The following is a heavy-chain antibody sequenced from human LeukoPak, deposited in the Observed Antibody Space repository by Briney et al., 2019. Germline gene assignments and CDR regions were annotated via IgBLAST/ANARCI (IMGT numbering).Heavy chain of an antibody. CDR3: ARDRILHYYVVLDY. D-gene: IGHD3-10*02. CDR2: INNEGTGT. V-gene: IGHV3-74*01. CDR1: GFSFSAYW. J-gene: IGHJ4*02. Sequence: GGSLRLSCAASGFSFSAYWMHWVRQAPGKGLVWVSRINNEGTGTDYADSVRGRFTISRVNVENTLYLQMNSLRAEDTAVYYCARDRILHYYVVLDYWGQGTLVTVSS.